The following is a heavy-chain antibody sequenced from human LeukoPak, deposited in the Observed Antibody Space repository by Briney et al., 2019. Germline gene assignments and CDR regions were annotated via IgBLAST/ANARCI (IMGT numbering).Heavy chain of an antibody. Sequence: ASVKVSCKASGYTFSAYYMHWVRQAPGQGLAWMGWIDANSGDTKYAQKFQGRVTITRDTYIGTDYMELNSLISDDTAVYYCASEAFCVGGSCQLHRVASWGPGTQVTVSS. CDR2: IDANSGDT. J-gene: IGHJ4*02. CDR3: ASEAFCVGGSCQLHRVAS. CDR1: GYTFSAYY. D-gene: IGHD2-15*01. V-gene: IGHV1-2*02.